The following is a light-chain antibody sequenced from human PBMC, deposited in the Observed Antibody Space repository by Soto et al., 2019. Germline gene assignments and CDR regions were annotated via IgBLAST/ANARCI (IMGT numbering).Light chain of an antibody. V-gene: IGKV3-20*01. CDR2: GAS. CDR1: QTISSSS. J-gene: IGKJ5*01. CDR3: QQYGSSPKIT. Sequence: IVLTQSPGTLSLSPGERATLSCRASQTISSSSLAWYQQKGGQAPRLLIYGASSRATGIPDRFSGSGSGTDFTLTISRLEPEDFAVYYCQQYGSSPKITFGQGTRLEIK.